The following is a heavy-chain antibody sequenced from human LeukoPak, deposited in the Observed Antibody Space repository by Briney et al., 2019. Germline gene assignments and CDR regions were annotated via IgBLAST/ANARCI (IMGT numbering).Heavy chain of an antibody. V-gene: IGHV3-23*01. CDR1: GFTFSSYA. CDR3: AKFGEYYYYYYMDV. Sequence: GGSLRLSCAASGFTFSSYAMSWVRQAPGKGLEWVSAISGSGGSTYYADSVKGRFTISRDNSKNTLYLQMNSLRAEDTAVYYCAKFGEYYYYYYMDVWGKGTTVTVSS. CDR2: ISGSGGST. J-gene: IGHJ6*03. D-gene: IGHD3-16*01.